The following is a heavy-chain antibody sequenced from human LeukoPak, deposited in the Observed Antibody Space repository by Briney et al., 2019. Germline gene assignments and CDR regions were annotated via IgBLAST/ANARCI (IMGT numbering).Heavy chain of an antibody. V-gene: IGHV1-2*02. CDR2: INPNNSAT. D-gene: IGHD3-22*01. CDR3: ARGRLYYDSSGNLDYYFDY. CDR1: GYTFTGNY. Sequence: ASVKVSCKASGYTFTGNYMHWVRQAPGQGLEWMGWINPNNSATNYAQRFQGRVTMTRDTSASTAYMELNSLRSEDMAVYYCARGRLYYDSSGNLDYYFDYWGQGTLVTVSS. J-gene: IGHJ4*02.